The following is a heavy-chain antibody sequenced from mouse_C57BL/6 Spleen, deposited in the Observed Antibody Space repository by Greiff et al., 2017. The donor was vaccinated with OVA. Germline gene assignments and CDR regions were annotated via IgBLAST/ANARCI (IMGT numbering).Heavy chain of an antibody. CDR1: GSTFSDYY. Sequence: EVNVVESGGGLVQPGGSLKLSCAASGSTFSDYYMYWVRQTPEKRLEWVAYISNGGGSTYYPDTVKGRFTIPRDNAKNPLYLQMSRLKTEDDAMYYCARPVTAVVDYAMDYWGQGTSVTVSS. V-gene: IGHV5-12*01. CDR2: ISNGGGST. D-gene: IGHD1-1*01. J-gene: IGHJ4*01. CDR3: ARPVTAVVDYAMDY.